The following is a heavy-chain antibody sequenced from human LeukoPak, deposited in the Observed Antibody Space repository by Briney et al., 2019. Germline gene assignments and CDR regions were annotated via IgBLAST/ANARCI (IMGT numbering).Heavy chain of an antibody. CDR2: ISGSGGST. J-gene: IGHJ4*02. CDR1: GFTFSSYA. CDR3: AKDIIEGASTCYYDSSGYYPGDY. Sequence: GGSLRLSCAASGFTFSSYAMSWVRQAPGKGLEWVSAISGSGGSTYCADSVKGRFTISRDNSKNTLYLQMNSLRAEDTAVYYCAKDIIEGASTCYYDSSGYYPGDYWGQGTLVTVSS. D-gene: IGHD3-22*01. V-gene: IGHV3-23*01.